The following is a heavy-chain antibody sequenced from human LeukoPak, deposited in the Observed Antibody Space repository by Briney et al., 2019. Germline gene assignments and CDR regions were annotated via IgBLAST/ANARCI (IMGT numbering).Heavy chain of an antibody. D-gene: IGHD4-17*01. CDR1: GFTFRSYA. J-gene: IGHJ4*02. V-gene: IGHV3-30*01. Sequence: GRSLRLSCAASGFTFRSYAMHWVRQAPGKGLEWVAVISYDGSNKYYADSVKGRFTISRDNSKNTLYLQMNSLRAEDTAVYYCARGKNGDLSYYFDYWGQGTLVTVSS. CDR3: ARGKNGDLSYYFDY. CDR2: ISYDGSNK.